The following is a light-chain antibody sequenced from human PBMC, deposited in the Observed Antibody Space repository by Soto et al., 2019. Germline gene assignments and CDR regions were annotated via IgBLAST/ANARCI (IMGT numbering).Light chain of an antibody. Sequence: IVLTQSPGTRSLSPGERATRSCRASQSVSNNYLAWYQQKPGQAPRLLIYGASNRATGIPDRFSGSGSGTDFTLTISRLEPEDVAVYYCQQYGSSGTFGQGTKVDIK. J-gene: IGKJ1*01. CDR3: QQYGSSGT. CDR1: QSVSNNY. CDR2: GAS. V-gene: IGKV3-20*01.